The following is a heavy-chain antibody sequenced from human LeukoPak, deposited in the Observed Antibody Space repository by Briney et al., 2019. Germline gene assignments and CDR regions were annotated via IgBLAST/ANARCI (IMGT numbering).Heavy chain of an antibody. CDR3: ARDGPLTSWGYYYYYGMDV. CDR1: GFTFSSYA. J-gene: IGHJ6*02. CDR2: ISYDGSNK. D-gene: IGHD2-2*01. V-gene: IGHV3-30-3*01. Sequence: PGGSLRLSCAASGFTFSSYAMHWVRQAPGKGLEWVAVISYDGSNKYYADSVKGRFTISRDNSKNTLYLQMNSLRAEDTAVYYCARDGPLTSWGYYYYYGMDVWGQGTMVTVSS.